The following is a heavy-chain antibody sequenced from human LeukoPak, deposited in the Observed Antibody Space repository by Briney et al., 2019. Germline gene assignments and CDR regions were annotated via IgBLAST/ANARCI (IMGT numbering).Heavy chain of an antibody. D-gene: IGHD5-12*01. Sequence: PSETLSLTCTVSGGSISGYFWSRIRQPPGKGLEWLGYVYSDETTNYSPSLRSRITISIDTSKNQFSLNLRSVTAADTAVYYCARNGIHGYSGLDFWGQGTLVTVSS. J-gene: IGHJ4*02. CDR3: ARNGIHGYSGLDF. V-gene: IGHV4-59*08. CDR1: GGSISGYF. CDR2: VYSDETT.